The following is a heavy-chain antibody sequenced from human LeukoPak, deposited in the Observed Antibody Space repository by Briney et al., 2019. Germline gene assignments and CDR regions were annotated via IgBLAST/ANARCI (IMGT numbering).Heavy chain of an antibody. CDR1: GGSLSGSY. CDR2: INDSGST. Sequence: PSETLSLTCAVSGGSLSGSYWSWIRQSPGKGLEWIGEINDSGSTNHSPSLKSRVTISVDTSKKQFSLELNSVTAADSAIYYCARDAGMTPSNWFDPWGRGILVTVSS. D-gene: IGHD1-14*01. V-gene: IGHV4-34*01. J-gene: IGHJ5*02. CDR3: ARDAGMTPSNWFDP.